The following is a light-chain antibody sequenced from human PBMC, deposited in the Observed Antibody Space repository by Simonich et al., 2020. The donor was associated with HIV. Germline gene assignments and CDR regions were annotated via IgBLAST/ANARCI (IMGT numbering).Light chain of an antibody. J-gene: IGLJ3*02. CDR3: SSYTSSSTWV. CDR2: DVD. V-gene: IGLV2-14*01. CDR1: SGDFGGYNF. Sequence: QSALTQPASVSGSPGQSITISCTGTSGDFGGYNFVSWYQQHPGEAPKLMIYDVDKLPSGISNRFSGSTSGNTASLTISGLQAEDEGDYYCSSYTSSSTWVFGGGTKLTVL.